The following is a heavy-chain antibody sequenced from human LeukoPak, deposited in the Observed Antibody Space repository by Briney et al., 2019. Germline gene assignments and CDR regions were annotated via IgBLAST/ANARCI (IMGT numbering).Heavy chain of an antibody. CDR2: MNPNSGNT. Sequence: EASVKVSCKASGYTFTSYDINWVRQATGQGLEWMGWMNPNSGNTGYAQKFQGRVTMTRNTSISTAYMELSSLRSEDTAVYYCARLLRWFGELTWFDPWGQGTLVTVSS. CDR3: ARLLRWFGELTWFDP. CDR1: GYTFTSYD. D-gene: IGHD3-10*01. J-gene: IGHJ5*02. V-gene: IGHV1-8*01.